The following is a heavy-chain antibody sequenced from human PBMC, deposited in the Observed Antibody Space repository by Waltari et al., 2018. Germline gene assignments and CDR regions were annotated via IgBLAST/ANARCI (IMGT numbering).Heavy chain of an antibody. CDR2: IKTDGSTT. Sequence: EVQLVESGGGLAQPGGSLRLSCAASGFIFSHDWMHWLRQAPGKGPVGGSQIKTDGSTTRYTDSVEGRFTISRDNARNMLYLQMNSLRAEDTALYYCAAYSGSWYWGQGTLVTVSS. J-gene: IGHJ4*02. CDR1: GFIFSHDW. V-gene: IGHV3-74*01. CDR3: AAYSGSWY. D-gene: IGHD6-13*01.